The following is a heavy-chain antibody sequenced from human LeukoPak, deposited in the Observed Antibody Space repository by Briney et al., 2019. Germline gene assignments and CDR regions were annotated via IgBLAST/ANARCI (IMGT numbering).Heavy chain of an antibody. Sequence: GRSLRLSCAASGFTFSSYGMHWVRQAPGKGLEWVAVIWYDGSNKYYADSVKGRFTISRDNSKNTLYLQMNSLRDEDTAVYYCASRKLEAFDIWGQGTMVTVSS. D-gene: IGHD1-7*01. CDR1: GFTFSSYG. CDR3: ASRKLEAFDI. J-gene: IGHJ3*02. V-gene: IGHV3-33*01. CDR2: IWYDGSNK.